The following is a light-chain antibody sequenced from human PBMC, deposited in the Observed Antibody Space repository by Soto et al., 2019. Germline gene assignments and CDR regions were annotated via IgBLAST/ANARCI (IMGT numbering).Light chain of an antibody. CDR2: HAP. J-gene: IGKJ1*01. CDR3: QQYNSYS. V-gene: IGKV1-5*02. Sequence: DIQMTQSPSTLPASVGDRVTIICRASQSISNWLACYQQKPGTAPKVLIYHAPNLQSGVPSRFSGSGSGTEFTLTISSLQPDDFATYYCQQYNSYSFGQGTKVDI. CDR1: QSISNW.